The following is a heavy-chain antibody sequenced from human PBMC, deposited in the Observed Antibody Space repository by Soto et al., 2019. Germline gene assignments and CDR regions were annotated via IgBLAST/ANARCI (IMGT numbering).Heavy chain of an antibody. J-gene: IGHJ4*02. CDR2: IDPSDSYT. Sequence: PGESLKMSCKGSXYSFTSYWISWVRQMPGKGLEWMGRIDPSDSYTNYSPSFQGHVTISADKSISTAYLQWSSLKASDTAMYYCARLDCSGGSCYRAQYWGQGTLVTGSS. CDR1: XYSFTSYW. D-gene: IGHD2-15*01. CDR3: ARLDCSGGSCYRAQY. V-gene: IGHV5-10-1*01.